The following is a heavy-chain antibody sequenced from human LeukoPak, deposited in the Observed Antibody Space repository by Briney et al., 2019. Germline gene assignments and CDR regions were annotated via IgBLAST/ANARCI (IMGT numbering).Heavy chain of an antibody. V-gene: IGHV2-70*11. D-gene: IGHD4-11*01. CDR3: ARGGGRDRYSNYDF. J-gene: IGHJ4*02. CDR2: IDWDEDR. Sequence: SGPTLLNLTQTLTLTCTFSGFSLTTSGMCVSWIRQPPGKALEWFARIDWDEDRYYSTSLKTRLTTSKDTSKNQVVLTMTNMDPVDTATYYCARGGGRDRYSNYDFWGQGTLVTVSS. CDR1: GFSLTTSGMC.